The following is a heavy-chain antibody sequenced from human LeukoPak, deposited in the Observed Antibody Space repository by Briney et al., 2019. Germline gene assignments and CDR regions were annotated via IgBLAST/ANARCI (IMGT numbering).Heavy chain of an antibody. V-gene: IGHV3-23*01. Sequence: PGGSLRLSCAASGFTFSSYAMSWVRQAPGKGLEWVSAISGSGGSTYYADSVKGRFTISRDNSKNTLYLQMNSLRAEDTAVYYCAARPDIVVVPAATEDYWGQGTLVTVSS. CDR1: GFTFSSYA. D-gene: IGHD2-2*01. J-gene: IGHJ4*02. CDR3: AARPDIVVVPAATEDY. CDR2: ISGSGGST.